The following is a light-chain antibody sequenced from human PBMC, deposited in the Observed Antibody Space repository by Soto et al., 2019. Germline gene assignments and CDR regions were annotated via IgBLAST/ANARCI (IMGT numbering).Light chain of an antibody. Sequence: QSVLTQPPSVSAAPGQKVTISCSGSRSIIGNYVSWYQQLPGTAPKLVIYDDNERPSGIPDRFSGSRSGTSATLGITGLQPGDEADYYCGTWDTSLSAVVFGGGTKLTVL. CDR3: GTWDTSLSAVV. J-gene: IGLJ3*02. CDR2: DDN. V-gene: IGLV1-51*01. CDR1: RSIIGNY.